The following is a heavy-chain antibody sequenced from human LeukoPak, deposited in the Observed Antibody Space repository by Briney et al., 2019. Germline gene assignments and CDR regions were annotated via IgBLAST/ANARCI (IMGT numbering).Heavy chain of an antibody. CDR1: GFTFSNYG. D-gene: IGHD6-13*01. CDR2: ISYDGSNK. V-gene: IGHV3-30*18. J-gene: IGHJ4*02. Sequence: GRSLRLSCAASGFTFSNYGLHWVRQAPGKGLEWVALISYDGSNKNYADSVKGRFTISRDNSKNTLYLQMNSPRAEDTAVYYCAKDSSSSWFGGDSKWGQGTLVTVSS. CDR3: AKDSSSSWFGGDSK.